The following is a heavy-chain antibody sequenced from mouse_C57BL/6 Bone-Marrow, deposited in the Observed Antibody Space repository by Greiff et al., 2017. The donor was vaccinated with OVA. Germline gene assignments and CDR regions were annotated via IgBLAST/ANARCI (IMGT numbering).Heavy chain of an antibody. J-gene: IGHJ2*01. Sequence: QVQLQQSGAELVKPGASVKISCKASGYAFSSYWMNWVKQRPGKGLEWIGQIYPGDGDTNYNGKFKGQATLTAVKSSSTASVQLSSLTSEGSAVYFCARHYGSSFDYWGQGTTLTVSA. CDR2: IYPGDGDT. CDR1: GYAFSSYW. V-gene: IGHV1-80*01. D-gene: IGHD1-1*01. CDR3: ARHYGSSFDY.